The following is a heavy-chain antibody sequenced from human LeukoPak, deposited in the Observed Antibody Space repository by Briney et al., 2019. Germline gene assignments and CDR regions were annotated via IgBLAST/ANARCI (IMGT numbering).Heavy chain of an antibody. D-gene: IGHD1-1*01. Sequence: PGGSLRLSCVASGFTFSSYTMNWVRQAPGKGLEWVSSINTGSTYMYYADSVKGRFTISRDNAKNSLHLQMYSLRAEDTAVYFCARVEATTGRNYHYYYMDVWGKGTTVTVSS. CDR1: GFTFSSYT. CDR3: ARVEATTGRNYHYYYMDV. CDR2: INTGSTYM. J-gene: IGHJ6*03. V-gene: IGHV3-21*06.